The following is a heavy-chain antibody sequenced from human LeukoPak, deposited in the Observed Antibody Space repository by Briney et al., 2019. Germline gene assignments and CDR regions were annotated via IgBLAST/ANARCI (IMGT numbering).Heavy chain of an antibody. CDR3: TRGGSYCDFWSGYSDFDY. V-gene: IGHV3-49*04. CDR2: IRSKAYGGTT. D-gene: IGHD3-3*01. CDR1: GFTFGDYA. Sequence: PGGSLRLSCTASGFTFGDYAMSWVRQAPGKGLEWVGFIRSKAYGGTTEYAASVKGRFTISRDDSKSIAYLQMNSLKTEDTAVYYCTRGGSYCDFWSGYSDFDYWGQGTLVTVSS. J-gene: IGHJ4*02.